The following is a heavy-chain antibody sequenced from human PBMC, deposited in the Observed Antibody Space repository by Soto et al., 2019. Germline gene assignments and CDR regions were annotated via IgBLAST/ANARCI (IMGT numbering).Heavy chain of an antibody. V-gene: IGHV1-18*01. Sequence: QVQLVQSGAEVKKPGASVKVSCKASGYTFTNYGFSWVRQAPGQGLEWMGWISAYNGHTNYAQNLQGRVPMTTDTSPSTVYMELRSLRSDDTAVYYCSWRTTVGFPFDSWGQGALVPVSS. CDR3: SWRTTVGFPFDS. D-gene: IGHD4-17*01. CDR2: ISAYNGHT. CDR1: GYTFTNYG. J-gene: IGHJ4*02.